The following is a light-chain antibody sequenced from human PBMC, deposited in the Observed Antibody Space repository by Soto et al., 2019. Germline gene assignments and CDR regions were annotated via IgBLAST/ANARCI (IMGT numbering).Light chain of an antibody. Sequence: TQSTSSLSGSVGDRITITCRASQSISSNYLAWYQQKPGQAPRLLIYGASSRATGIPDRFSGSGSGADFTLSISRLEPEDFAVYYCQQYGSSPPSTFGQGT. CDR3: QQYGSSPPST. CDR1: QSISSNY. CDR2: GAS. J-gene: IGKJ5*01. V-gene: IGKV3-20*01.